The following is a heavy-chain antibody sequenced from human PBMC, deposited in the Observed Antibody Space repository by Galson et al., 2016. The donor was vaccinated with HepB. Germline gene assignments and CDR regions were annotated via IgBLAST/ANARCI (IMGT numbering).Heavy chain of an antibody. Sequence: SLRLSCAASGFTVSYNYITWVRQPPGKGLEWVSGITVTGGTTYYADSVKGRFTISRDNSKNTLYLQMNSLRDDDTALYYCAKDVRTLVPYYFDYWGQGTLVTVSS. D-gene: IGHD6-6*01. CDR3: AKDVRTLVPYYFDY. CDR2: ITVTGGTT. V-gene: IGHV3-23*01. J-gene: IGHJ4*02. CDR1: GFTVSYNY.